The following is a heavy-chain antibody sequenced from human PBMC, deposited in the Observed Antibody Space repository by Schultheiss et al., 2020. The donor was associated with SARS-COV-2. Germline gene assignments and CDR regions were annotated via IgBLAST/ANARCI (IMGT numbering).Heavy chain of an antibody. CDR1: GFTFSSYS. Sequence: GGSLRLSCAASGFTFSSYSMNWVRQAPGKGLEWVSYISSSSSTIYYADSVKGRFTISRDNAKNSLYLQMNSLRAEDTAVYYCARGGTGVYYYYYYMDVWGKGTTVTVSS. J-gene: IGHJ6*03. CDR3: ARGGTGVYYYYYYMDV. V-gene: IGHV3-48*01. D-gene: IGHD3/OR15-3a*01. CDR2: ISSSSSTI.